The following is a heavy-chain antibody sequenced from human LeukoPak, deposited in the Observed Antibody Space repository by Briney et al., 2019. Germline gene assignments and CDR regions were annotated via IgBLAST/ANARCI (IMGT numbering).Heavy chain of an antibody. Sequence: ASVKVSCKASGYTFTSYDINWVRQATGQGLEWMGWMNPNSGNTGYAQKFQGRVTMTRDTSISTAYMELSSLRSEDTAVYYCARDPVVIQGLSYNWFDPWGQGTLVTVSS. CDR3: ARDPVVIQGLSYNWFDP. CDR1: GYTFTSYD. V-gene: IGHV1-8*01. CDR2: MNPNSGNT. J-gene: IGHJ5*02. D-gene: IGHD2-21*01.